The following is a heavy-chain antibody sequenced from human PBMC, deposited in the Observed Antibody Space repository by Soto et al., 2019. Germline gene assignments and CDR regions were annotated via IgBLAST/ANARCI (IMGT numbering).Heavy chain of an antibody. CDR1: GFTFSDYY. V-gene: IGHV3-11*01. CDR3: ARDQTPPMVRNWYFDL. CDR2: ISSSGSTI. D-gene: IGHD3-10*01. Sequence: QVQLVESGGGLVKPGGSLRLSCAASGFTFSDYYMSWIRQAPGKGLEWGSYISSSGSTIYYADSVKGRFTISRDNAKNSLSLQRNSLRAEDTAVYYCARDQTPPMVRNWYFDLWGRGTLVPVSS. J-gene: IGHJ2*01.